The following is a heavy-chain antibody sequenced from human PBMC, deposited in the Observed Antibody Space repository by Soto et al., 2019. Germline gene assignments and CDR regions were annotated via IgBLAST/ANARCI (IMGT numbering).Heavy chain of an antibody. V-gene: IGHV4-30-2*05. CDR3: ARGPGNP. J-gene: IGHJ5*02. Sequence: SETLSLTCAVSGGSISSGGYSWSWIRQPPGKGLEWIGDIYHSGSTYYNPSLKSRVTISVDTSKNQFSLKLSSVTAADTAVYYCARGPGNPWGQGTLVTVSS. CDR2: IYHSGST. CDR1: GGSISSGGYS.